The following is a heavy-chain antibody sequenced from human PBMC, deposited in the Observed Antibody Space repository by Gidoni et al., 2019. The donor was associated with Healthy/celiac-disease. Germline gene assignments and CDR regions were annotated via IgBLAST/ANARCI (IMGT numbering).Heavy chain of an antibody. CDR3: ATSDLLPYYFDY. CDR2: IYYSGST. V-gene: IGHV4-31*03. J-gene: IGHJ4*02. CDR1: GGSISSGGYY. Sequence: QLQLPESGPGLVKPSQTLSLTCTVSGGSISSGGYYCSWIRQHPGKGLEWIGYIYYSGSTYYNPSLKSRVTISVDTSKNQFSLKLSSVTAADTAVYYCATSDLLPYYFDYWGQGTLVTVSS.